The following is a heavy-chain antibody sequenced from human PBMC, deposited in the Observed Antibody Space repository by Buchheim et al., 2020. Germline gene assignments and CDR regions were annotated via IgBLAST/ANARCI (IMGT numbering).Heavy chain of an antibody. D-gene: IGHD3-22*01. V-gene: IGHV3-7*01. CDR2: IKPDGSNK. CDR1: GFTFSSYW. CDR3: ARDRHYYDSSGYYYPDYYYMDV. J-gene: IGHJ6*03. Sequence: EVQLVESGGGLVQPGGSLRLSCAASGFTFSSYWTSWVRQAPGKGLEWVANIKPDGSNKYYVDSVKGPFTISRDNAKNSLYLQMNSLRAEDTAVYYCARDRHYYDSSGYYYPDYYYMDVWGEGTT.